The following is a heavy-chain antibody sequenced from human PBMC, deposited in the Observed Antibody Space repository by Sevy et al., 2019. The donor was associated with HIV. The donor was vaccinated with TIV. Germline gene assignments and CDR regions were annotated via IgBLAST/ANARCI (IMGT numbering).Heavy chain of an antibody. CDR3: ARLRWDLVVVPGATPGCYFDQ. Sequence: SETLSLTCTVSGDSINTYYWSWIRQPPGKGLEWIGYVSTSGSTNYNPSLKSRGTISLDTSRKQVSLKVTSVTAADAAVYYCARLRWDLVVVPGATPGCYFDQWGQGTLVTVSS. CDR2: VSTSGST. CDR1: GDSINTYY. D-gene: IGHD2-2*01. J-gene: IGHJ4*02. V-gene: IGHV4-4*08.